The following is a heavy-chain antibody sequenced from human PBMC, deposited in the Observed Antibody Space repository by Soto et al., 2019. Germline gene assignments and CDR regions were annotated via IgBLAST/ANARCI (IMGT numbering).Heavy chain of an antibody. CDR3: ARGPLTNPFGLVFDY. D-gene: IGHD3-3*01. J-gene: IGHJ4*01. CDR1: GFLFGSYS. Sequence: RGSLRLSCAASGFLFGSYSMNWLRQAPGKGLEWVASISSTSAFINYADSMKGRFTISRDNAKNSLYLQLDYLRAEDTAVYYCARGPLTNPFGLVFDYCRHGTLVTASS. V-gene: IGHV3-21*01. CDR2: ISSTSAFI.